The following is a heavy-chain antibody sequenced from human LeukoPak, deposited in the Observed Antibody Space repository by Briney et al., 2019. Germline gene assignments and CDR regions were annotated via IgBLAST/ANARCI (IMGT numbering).Heavy chain of an antibody. CDR2: ISYDGIVK. Sequence: GGSLRLSCAASGFTFNNYGMHWVRQAPGKGLEWVAVISYDGIVKYYTDSVKGRFTISRDNSKNTLYLQMNSLRIDDTAVYFCATPGEYCSSTSCSYFDYWGQGTLVTVSS. J-gene: IGHJ4*02. CDR3: ATPGEYCSSTSCSYFDY. V-gene: IGHV3-30*03. D-gene: IGHD2-2*01. CDR1: GFTFNNYG.